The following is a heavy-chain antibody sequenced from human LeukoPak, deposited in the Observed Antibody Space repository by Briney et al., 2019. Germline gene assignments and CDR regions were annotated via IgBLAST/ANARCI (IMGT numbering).Heavy chain of an antibody. CDR2: VYYIGNT. V-gene: IGHV4-59*12. J-gene: IGHJ4*02. D-gene: IGHD3-22*01. CDR1: GGSISSYY. CDR3: ARGEDSSDYYYSFDY. Sequence: SETLSLTCTVSGGSISSYYWSWIRQPPGKGLEWIGYVYYIGNTNYNPSLKSRVTISVDTSKNQFSLKLSSVTAADTAVYYCARGEDSSDYYYSFDYWGQGTLVTVSS.